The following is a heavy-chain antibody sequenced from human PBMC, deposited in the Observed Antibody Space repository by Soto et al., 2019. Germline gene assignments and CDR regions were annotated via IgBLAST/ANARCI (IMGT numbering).Heavy chain of an antibody. V-gene: IGHV1-69*13. J-gene: IGHJ4*02. CDR2: IIPFFGTA. CDR1: GGTFSTFG. D-gene: IGHD3-16*01. Sequence: SVKVSCKTSGGTFSTFGISWVRQAPGKGLEWMGGIIPFFGTAEYSQKFEDRITITADESTNTVYMDLRSLTSEDTAIYYCARTAPMDAGDKYYYDFWGQGALVT. CDR3: ARTAPMDAGDKYYYDF.